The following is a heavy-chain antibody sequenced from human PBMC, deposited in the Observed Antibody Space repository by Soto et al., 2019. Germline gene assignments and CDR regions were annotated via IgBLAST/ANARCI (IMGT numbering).Heavy chain of an antibody. V-gene: IGHV4-59*01. CDR3: ARDRYYYDSSGYSTDAFDL. Sequence: SETLSLTCTVSGGSITSNYWSWIRQSPGKGLEWIGYIDYSGSTNYNPSLKSRVTISIDTSKDQFSLKLSSVTAADTAVYFCARDRYYYDSSGYSTDAFDLWGQGTMVTVSS. CDR1: GGSITSNY. J-gene: IGHJ3*01. D-gene: IGHD3-22*01. CDR2: IDYSGST.